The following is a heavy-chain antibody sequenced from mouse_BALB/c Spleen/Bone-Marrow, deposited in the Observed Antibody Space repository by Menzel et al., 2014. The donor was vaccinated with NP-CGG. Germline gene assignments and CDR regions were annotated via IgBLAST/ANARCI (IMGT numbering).Heavy chain of an antibody. CDR2: INPSNGGT. J-gene: IGHJ3*01. D-gene: IGHD3-3*01. CDR1: GYTFISYY. Sequence: QVQLQQSGAELVKPGASVKLSCKSSGYTFISYYMYWVKQRPGQGLEWIGGINPSNGGTNFNEKFKSKATLTVDKSSSTAYMQLSSLTSEDSAVYYCTREGTFFAYWGQGTLVTVSA. V-gene: IGHV1S81*02. CDR3: TREGTFFAY.